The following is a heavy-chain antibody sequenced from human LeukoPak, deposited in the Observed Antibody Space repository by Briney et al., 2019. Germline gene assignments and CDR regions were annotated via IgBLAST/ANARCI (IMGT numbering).Heavy chain of an antibody. CDR1: GFTFSNAW. J-gene: IGHJ4*02. D-gene: IGHD4-17*01. V-gene: IGHV3-15*01. CDR2: IKSKTDGGTT. CDR3: TTELFDYGYIDY. Sequence: KPGGSLRLSCAASGFTFSNAWMSWVRQAPGKGLEWVGRIKSKTDGGTTDYAAPVKGRFTISRDDSKNTLYLQMDSLKTEDTAVYYCTTELFDYGYIDYWGQGTLVTVSS.